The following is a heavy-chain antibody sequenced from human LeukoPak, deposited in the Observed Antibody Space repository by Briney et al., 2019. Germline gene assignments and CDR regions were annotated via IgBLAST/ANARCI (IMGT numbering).Heavy chain of an antibody. Sequence: SETLSLTCTVSGASISSYYWSWIRQPPGKGLEWIGYIYYSGSTNYNPSLKSRVTISVDTSKNQFSLKLSSVTAADTIVYYCARRVAGTPPAAFDIWGQGTMVTVSS. CDR1: GASISSYY. V-gene: IGHV4-59*01. D-gene: IGHD6-19*01. J-gene: IGHJ3*02. CDR2: IYYSGST. CDR3: ARRVAGTPPAAFDI.